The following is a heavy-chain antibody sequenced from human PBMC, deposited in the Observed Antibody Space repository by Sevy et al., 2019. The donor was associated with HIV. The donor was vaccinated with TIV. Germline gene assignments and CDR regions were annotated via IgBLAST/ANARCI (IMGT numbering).Heavy chain of an antibody. Sequence: SETLSLTSTVSGGSITIPNGNGIGSPPGKELEWFPNTNYNGHTNYNPSLKSRVTLSLDTSKNQFSLRLSSVTAADTAMYYCAGENAWGRGYSWGQGTLVTVSS. V-gene: IGHV4-59*08. CDR3: AGENAWGRGYS. D-gene: IGHD1-26*01. CDR1: GGSITIPN. CDR2: TNYNGHT. J-gene: IGHJ4*02.